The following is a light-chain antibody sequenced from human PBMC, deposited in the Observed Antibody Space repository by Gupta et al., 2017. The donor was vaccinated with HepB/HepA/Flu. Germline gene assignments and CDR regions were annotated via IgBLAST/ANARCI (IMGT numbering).Light chain of an antibody. J-gene: IGKJ3*01. Sequence: SVSASVGDRVTITWRASQTVSQLAWYQQKPGKAPKLLIYASSSLQSGVPLRFSGSGSGTDFTLTISSLQPEDFATYSCQQANSFPITFGHGTKVDIK. CDR2: ASS. CDR3: QQANSFPIT. V-gene: IGKV1-12*01. CDR1: QTVSQ.